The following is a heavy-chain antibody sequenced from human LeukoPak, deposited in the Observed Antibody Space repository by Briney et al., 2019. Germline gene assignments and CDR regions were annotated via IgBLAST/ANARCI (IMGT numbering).Heavy chain of an antibody. V-gene: IGHV3-72*01. D-gene: IGHD3-10*01. CDR2: TRNKANSYTT. CDR1: GFTFSDHY. J-gene: IGHJ4*02. Sequence: GGSLRLSCAASGFTFSDHYMDWVRQAPGKGLEWVGRTRNKANSYTTEYAASVKGRFTISRDDPKNSLYLQMNSLKTEDTAVYYCARVGASYYGSGSYYRDPYYFDYWGQGTLVTVSS. CDR3: ARVGASYYGSGSYYRDPYYFDY.